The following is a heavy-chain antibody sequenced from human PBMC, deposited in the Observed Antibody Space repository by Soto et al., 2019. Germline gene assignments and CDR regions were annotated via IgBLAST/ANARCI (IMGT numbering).Heavy chain of an antibody. Sequence: QVQLQESGPGLVKPSQTLSLTCTVSGGSISSGDYYWSWIRQPPGKGLEWIGYIYYSGSTYYNPSRMTRLTMSVDTSKDQFSLKLSSVTAADTAVYYCARGNRMESATVFEYYGMDVWGQGTTVTVSS. D-gene: IGHD4-17*01. CDR2: IYYSGST. CDR1: GGSISSGDYY. J-gene: IGHJ6*02. CDR3: ARGNRMESATVFEYYGMDV. V-gene: IGHV4-30-4*01.